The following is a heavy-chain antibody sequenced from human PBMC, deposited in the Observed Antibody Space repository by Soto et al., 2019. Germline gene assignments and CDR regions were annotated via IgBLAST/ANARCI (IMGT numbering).Heavy chain of an antibody. CDR3: ASIWFGDFDY. V-gene: IGHV4-30-4*01. CDR1: GGSISSADYY. Sequence: QVQLQESGPGLVKPSQTLSLTCTVSGGSISSADYYWSWIRQPPGKGLEWIGYFHSSGATYKDPSLKSVVTISVDTTTTQISLQLDSVTAADTAVYLCASIWFGDFDYWGHGTLVTVSS. CDR2: FHSSGAT. D-gene: IGHD3-10*01. J-gene: IGHJ4*01.